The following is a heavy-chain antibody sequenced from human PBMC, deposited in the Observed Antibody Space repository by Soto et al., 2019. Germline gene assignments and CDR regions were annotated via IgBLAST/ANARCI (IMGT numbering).Heavy chain of an antibody. Sequence: EVQLVESGGGLVQPGRSLRLSCVASGFTADDYALHWVRQAPGKGLEWVSGISSNSDTIHYADSVKGRFTISRDNAKNSLFLPMNSLRPEDTAVYYWAKDMKWGGRTPIHYFDSWGQGTLVTVSS. CDR1: GFTADDYA. D-gene: IGHD3-16*01. J-gene: IGHJ4*02. V-gene: IGHV3-9*02. CDR3: AKDMKWGGRTPIHYFDS. CDR2: ISSNSDTI.